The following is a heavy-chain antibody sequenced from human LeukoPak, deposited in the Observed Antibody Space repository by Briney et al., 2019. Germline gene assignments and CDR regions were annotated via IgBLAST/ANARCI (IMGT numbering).Heavy chain of an antibody. V-gene: IGHV3-33*01. CDR3: ARDLKWGYIDA. D-gene: IGHD1-26*01. CDR2: IWNDGSNA. Sequence: GGSLRLSCAASGFAFSTYGMHWVRQAPGKGLEWVAVIWNDGSNAYYADSVKGRFSISGDNSKNMLYLQMNSLRAEDTAVFYCARDLKWGYIDARGQGTLVIVSS. CDR1: GFAFSTYG. J-gene: IGHJ4*02.